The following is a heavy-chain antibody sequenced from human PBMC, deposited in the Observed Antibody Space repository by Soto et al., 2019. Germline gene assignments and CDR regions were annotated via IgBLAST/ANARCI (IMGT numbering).Heavy chain of an antibody. Sequence: QVQLVQSGAEVKKPGASVKVSCKASGYTFTGYYMHWVRQAPGQGLEWMGWINPNSGGTNYAQKCQGWVTMTRDTSISTAYMELSRLRSDDTAVYYCGRAEWELLPFDYWGQGTLVTVSS. CDR2: INPNSGGT. J-gene: IGHJ4*02. CDR3: GRAEWELLPFDY. CDR1: GYTFTGYY. D-gene: IGHD1-26*01. V-gene: IGHV1-2*04.